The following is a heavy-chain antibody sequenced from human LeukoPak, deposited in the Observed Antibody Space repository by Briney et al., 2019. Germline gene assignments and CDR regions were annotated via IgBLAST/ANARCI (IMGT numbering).Heavy chain of an antibody. CDR1: GGSMSSYY. V-gene: IGHV4-4*07. CDR3: ARVSSSWYNDAFDI. J-gene: IGHJ3*02. D-gene: IGHD6-13*01. CDR2: IYTSGST. Sequence: SETLSLTCTVSGGSMSSYYWSWIRQPAGNGLGWIGRIYTSGSTNYNPSLKSRVTMSVDTSKNQFSLKLSSVTAADTAVYYCARVSSSWYNDAFDIWGQGTMVTVSS.